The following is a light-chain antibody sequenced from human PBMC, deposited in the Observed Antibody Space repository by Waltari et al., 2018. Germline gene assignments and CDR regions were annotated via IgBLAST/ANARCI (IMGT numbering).Light chain of an antibody. Sequence: AIQLTQSPSSLSVSVGDRVTITCRASQDIRSDLGWYQQRPGQAPQLLIYGASNFQSGVPSRFSGSGSGTDFTLTISSLQPEDSATYYCLQDYMYPRAFGRGTRVEI. CDR2: GAS. CDR3: LQDYMYPRA. CDR1: QDIRSD. J-gene: IGKJ4*02. V-gene: IGKV1-6*01.